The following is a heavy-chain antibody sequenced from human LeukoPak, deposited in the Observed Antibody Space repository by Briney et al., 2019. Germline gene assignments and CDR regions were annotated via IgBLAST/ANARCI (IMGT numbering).Heavy chain of an antibody. J-gene: IGHJ4*02. CDR1: GFTFSSYG. D-gene: IGHD6-19*01. CDR2: ISYDGSNK. Sequence: GGSLRLSCAASGFTFSSYGMHWVRQAPGKGLEWVAVISYDGSNKYYADSVKGRFTISRDNSKNTLHLQMNSLRAEDTAVYYCAKDGGRRSSGPLDYWGQGTLVTVSS. V-gene: IGHV3-30*18. CDR3: AKDGGRRSSGPLDY.